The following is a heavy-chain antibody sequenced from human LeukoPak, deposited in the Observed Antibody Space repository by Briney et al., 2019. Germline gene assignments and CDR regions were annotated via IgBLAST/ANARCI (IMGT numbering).Heavy chain of an antibody. V-gene: IGHV4-34*01. CDR3: AKKDYYYMDV. J-gene: IGHJ6*03. CDR2: ITHSGST. Sequence: SETLSLTCAVYGGSFSGYYWSWIRQPPGKGLEWIGEITHSGSTNYNPSLKSRVTISVDTSKNQFSLKLNSVTAADTAVYYCAKKDYYYMDVWGKGTTVTVSS. CDR1: GGSFSGYY.